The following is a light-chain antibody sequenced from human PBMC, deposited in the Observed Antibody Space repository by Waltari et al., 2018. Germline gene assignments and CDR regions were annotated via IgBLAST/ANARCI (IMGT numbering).Light chain of an antibody. J-gene: IGKJ2*03. CDR2: GAS. Sequence: EIVMTQSPATLSVSPGERATLFCRASQSVSSHLAWYQQKPGQTPRLLLFGASTRATGTPARFRGSGSGTEFTLTISSLQSEDFAVYYCQHYDNWLYSFGQGTKVEIK. V-gene: IGKV3-15*01. CDR3: QHYDNWLYS. CDR1: QSVSSH.